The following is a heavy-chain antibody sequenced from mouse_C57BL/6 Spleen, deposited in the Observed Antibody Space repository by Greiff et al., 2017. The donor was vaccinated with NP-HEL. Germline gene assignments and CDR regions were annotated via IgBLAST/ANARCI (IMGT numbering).Heavy chain of an antibody. V-gene: IGHV1-80*01. J-gene: IGHJ4*01. CDR2: IYPGDGDT. Sequence: VQLQQSGAELVKPGASVKISCKASGYAFSSYWMNWVKQRPGKGLEWIGQIYPGDGDTNYHGKFKGKATLTADKSTSTAYVQLSSLTSEDSAVYFCARFGYYAMDYWGQGTSVTVSS. CDR1: GYAFSSYW. CDR3: ARFGYYAMDY.